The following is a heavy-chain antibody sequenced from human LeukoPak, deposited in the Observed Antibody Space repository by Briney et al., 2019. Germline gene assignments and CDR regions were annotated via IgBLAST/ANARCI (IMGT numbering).Heavy chain of an antibody. CDR2: ISDSGVSI. D-gene: IGHD5-12*01. CDR3: VRGRHSANNYGGDY. Sequence: PGGSLRLSCATSGFTFSAYEMNWVRQAPGKGLEWISYISDSGVSIHYADSVRGRFSISRDNAKDALLLQMNTLRAEDTAVYYCVRGRHSANNYGGDYWGQGTLVTVCS. CDR1: GFTFSAYE. V-gene: IGHV3-48*03. J-gene: IGHJ4*02.